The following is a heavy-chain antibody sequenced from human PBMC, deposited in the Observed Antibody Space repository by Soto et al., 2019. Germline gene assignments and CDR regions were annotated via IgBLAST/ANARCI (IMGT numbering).Heavy chain of an antibody. Sequence: EVQLVESGGGLVKPGGSLRLSCAASGFTFSNAWMSWVRQAPGKGLEWVGRIKSKTNGGTTDYAAPVKGRFTISRDDSKNTLYLQMNSLKTEDTAVYYCTTDTPWIQQNSYFDNWGQGTLVTVSS. CDR1: GFTFSNAW. D-gene: IGHD5-18*01. J-gene: IGHJ4*02. CDR3: TTDTPWIQQNSYFDN. V-gene: IGHV3-15*01. CDR2: IKSKTNGGTT.